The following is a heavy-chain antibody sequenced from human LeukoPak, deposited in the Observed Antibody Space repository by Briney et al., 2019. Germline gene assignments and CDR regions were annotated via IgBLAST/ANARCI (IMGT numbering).Heavy chain of an antibody. CDR2: FSSSATAT. Sequence: GGSMRLSCVASGFTFSDYYMSWVRQAPGKGLEWVSYFSSSATATYYAGSVKGRFTISRDSAKNSLYLQMNSLRVEDTAVYYCARGLPATLLDYWGQGTLVTVSS. CDR1: GFTFSDYY. D-gene: IGHD2-2*01. J-gene: IGHJ4*02. V-gene: IGHV3-11*01. CDR3: ARGLPATLLDY.